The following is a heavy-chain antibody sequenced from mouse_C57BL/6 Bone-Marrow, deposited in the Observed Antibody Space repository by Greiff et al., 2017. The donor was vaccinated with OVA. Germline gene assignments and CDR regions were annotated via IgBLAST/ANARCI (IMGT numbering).Heavy chain of an antibody. CDR2: INYDGSST. CDR1: GFTFSDYY. J-gene: IGHJ2*01. D-gene: IGHD4-1*01. Sequence: DVQLQESEGGLVQPGSSMKLSCTASGFTFSDYYMAWVRQVPEKGLEWVANINYDGSSTYYLDSLKSRFIISRDNAKNILYLQMSSLKSEDTATYYCARDLGLFDYWGQGTTLTVSS. CDR3: ARDLGLFDY. V-gene: IGHV5-16*01.